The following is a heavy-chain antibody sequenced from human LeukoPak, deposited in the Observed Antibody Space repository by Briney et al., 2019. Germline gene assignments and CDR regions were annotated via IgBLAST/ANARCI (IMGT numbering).Heavy chain of an antibody. CDR1: GFTFTSSA. D-gene: IGHD3-9*01. Sequence: GASVKVSCKASGFTFTSSAMQWVRRARGQRLEWIGWIVVGSGNTNYAQKFQERVTITRDMSTSTAYMELSSLRSEDTAVYYCAAGALTGYPPFDYWGQGTLVTVSS. J-gene: IGHJ4*02. V-gene: IGHV1-58*02. CDR3: AAGALTGYPPFDY. CDR2: IVVGSGNT.